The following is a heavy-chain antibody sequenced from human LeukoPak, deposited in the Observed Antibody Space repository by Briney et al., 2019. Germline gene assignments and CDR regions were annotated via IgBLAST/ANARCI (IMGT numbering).Heavy chain of an antibody. CDR3: ARGRLVPQSRYCSSTSCYSGPNYYYYMDV. CDR1: GGSFSGYY. V-gene: IGHV4-34*01. CDR2: INHSGST. J-gene: IGHJ6*03. Sequence: PSETLSLTCAVYGGSFSGYYWSWIRQPPGKGLEWIGEINHSGSTNYNPSLKSRVTISVDTSKNQFSLKLSSVTAADTAVYYCARGRLVPQSRYCSSTSCYSGPNYYYYMDVWGKGTTVTVSS. D-gene: IGHD2-2*02.